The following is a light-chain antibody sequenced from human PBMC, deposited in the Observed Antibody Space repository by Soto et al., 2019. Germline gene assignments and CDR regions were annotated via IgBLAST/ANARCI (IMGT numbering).Light chain of an antibody. J-gene: IGKJ4*01. CDR1: QTVRNNY. CDR2: DAA. V-gene: IGKV3-20*01. Sequence: EFVLTQSPGTLSLSAGERGTLSCRASQTVRNNYLSWYQQKPGEAPRLLIYDAARRATGMADRFSGGGSGTDLALTIRRLAPEDFAVYYCQQFSRYPLTVGGGTKVDI. CDR3: QQFSRYPLT.